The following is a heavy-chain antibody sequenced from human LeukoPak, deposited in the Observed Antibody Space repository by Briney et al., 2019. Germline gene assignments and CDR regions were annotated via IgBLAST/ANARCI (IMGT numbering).Heavy chain of an antibody. V-gene: IGHV5-10-1*01. CDR2: IDPSDSYT. CDR3: ARYDYQSDAFDI. J-gene: IGHJ3*02. CDR1: GYTFTNYW. Sequence: KRGESLKISCKGSGYTFTNYWIRWVRQMPGKGLEWMGRIDPSDSYTNYSPSFQGHVTISADKSISTAYLQWSSLKASDTAIYYCARYDYQSDAFDIWGQGTMVTVFS. D-gene: IGHD4/OR15-4a*01.